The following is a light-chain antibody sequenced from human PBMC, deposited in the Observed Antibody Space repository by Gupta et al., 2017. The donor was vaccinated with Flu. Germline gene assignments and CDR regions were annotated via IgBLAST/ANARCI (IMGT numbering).Light chain of an antibody. CDR2: GNL. Sequence: QSILTQPPSASGTPGQSVTISCSGSSSNIGTYYVHWYQQLPGMAPKLIIYGNLQRPSGVPDRFSGSKSGTSASLAISGLRSGDEAEYYCATWDVSLRSYVFGTGTKVTVL. V-gene: IGLV1-47*01. CDR1: SSNIGTYY. J-gene: IGLJ1*01. CDR3: ATWDVSLRSYV.